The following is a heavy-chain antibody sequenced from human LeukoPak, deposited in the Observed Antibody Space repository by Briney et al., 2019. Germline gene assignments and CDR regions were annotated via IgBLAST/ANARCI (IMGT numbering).Heavy chain of an antibody. D-gene: IGHD5-12*01. CDR1: GFTFSDYY. V-gene: IGHV3-11*01. J-gene: IGHJ6*02. CDR2: ISSSGSTI. Sequence: GGSLRLSCAASGFTFSDYYMSWIRQAPRKGLEWVSYISSSGSTIYYADSVKGRFTISRDNAKNSLYLQMNSLRAEDTAVYYCARDRVYSGYDLFYYGMDVWGQGTTVTVSS. CDR3: ARDRVYSGYDLFYYGMDV.